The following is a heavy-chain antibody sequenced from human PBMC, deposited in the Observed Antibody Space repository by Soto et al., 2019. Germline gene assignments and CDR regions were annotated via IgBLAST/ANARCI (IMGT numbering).Heavy chain of an antibody. CDR2: INTGNGNT. D-gene: IGHD1-26*01. CDR1: GYTFTNYA. CDR3: ARGIGGYLDYLDY. V-gene: IGHV1-3*04. Sequence: QVQFVQSGAEEKKPGASLKVSCKASGYTFTNYAMHWMRQAPGQRLEWMGWINTGNGNTKYSQKFQGRVTITRDTSASTAYVELSSLRTEDTAVYYCARGIGGYLDYLDYWGQGTLVTVSS. J-gene: IGHJ4*02.